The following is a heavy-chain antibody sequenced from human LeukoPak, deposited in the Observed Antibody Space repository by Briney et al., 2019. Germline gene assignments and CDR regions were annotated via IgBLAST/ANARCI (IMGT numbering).Heavy chain of an antibody. CDR3: ARASSWWPFDY. CDR1: GGSFSNYY. D-gene: IGHD2-15*01. CDR2: INHSGST. J-gene: IGHJ4*02. Sequence: PSETLSLTCAVYGGSFSNYYWSWLRQPPGKGLEWIGEINHSGSTNYNPSLKSRVTISVDTSRNQFSLKMSSVTAADTAVYYCARASSWWPFDYWGQGTLVTVSS. V-gene: IGHV4-34*01.